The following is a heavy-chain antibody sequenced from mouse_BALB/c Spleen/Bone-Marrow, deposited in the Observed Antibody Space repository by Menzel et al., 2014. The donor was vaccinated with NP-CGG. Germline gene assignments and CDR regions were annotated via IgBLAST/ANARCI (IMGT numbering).Heavy chain of an antibody. CDR2: ISSGSSTI. J-gene: IGHJ2*01. CDR1: GFTSSSFG. V-gene: IGHV5-17*02. D-gene: IGHD2-14*01. CDR3: ARDVPLYDVGYFDY. Sequence: EVKLVESGGGLVQPGGSRKLSCAASGFTSSSFGMHWVRRAPEKGLEWVAYISSGSSTIYYADTVKGRFTISRDNPKNTLFLQMTSLRSEDTAMYYCARDVPLYDVGYFDYWGQGTTLTVSS.